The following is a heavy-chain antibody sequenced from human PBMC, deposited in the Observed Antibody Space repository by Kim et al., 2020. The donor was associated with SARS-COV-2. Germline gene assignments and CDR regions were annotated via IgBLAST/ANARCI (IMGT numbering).Heavy chain of an antibody. J-gene: IGHJ6*02. V-gene: IGHV3-48*03. CDR2: ISSSGSTI. CDR1: GFTFSSYE. Sequence: GGSLRLSCSASGFTFSSYEMNWVRQAPGKGLEWVSYISSSGSTIYYADSVKGRFTISRDNAKNSLYLQMNSLRAEDTAVYYCVGGYYPYGMDVWGQGTTVTVSS. CDR3: VGGYYPYGMDV. D-gene: IGHD3-22*01.